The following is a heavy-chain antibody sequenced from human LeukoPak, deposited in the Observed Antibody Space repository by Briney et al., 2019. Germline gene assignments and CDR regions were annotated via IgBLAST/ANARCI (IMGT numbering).Heavy chain of an antibody. J-gene: IGHJ5*02. CDR3: AREFLYGYQLLPNSWFDP. Sequence: SVKVSCKASGGTFSSYAISWVRQAPGQGLEWMGRIIPILGIANYAQKFQGRVTITADKSTSTAYMELSSLRSEDTAVYYCAREFLYGYQLLPNSWFDPWGQGTLVTVSS. V-gene: IGHV1-69*04. D-gene: IGHD2-2*01. CDR2: IIPILGIA. CDR1: GGTFSSYA.